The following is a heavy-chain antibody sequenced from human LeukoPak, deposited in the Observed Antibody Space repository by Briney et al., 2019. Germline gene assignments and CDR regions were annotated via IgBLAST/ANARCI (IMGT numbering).Heavy chain of an antibody. Sequence: GGSLRLSCAASGFTFIDYDMHWVRQVIGKGLEWVSAFGIRGDTHYSGSVKGRFTISRENAESSLYLQMNSLRAEDTAVYYCARGGIQVSGIDEFDYWGQGTLVTVSS. CDR2: FGIRGDT. J-gene: IGHJ4*02. CDR1: GFTFIDYD. V-gene: IGHV3-13*01. CDR3: ARGGIQVSGIDEFDY. D-gene: IGHD6-19*01.